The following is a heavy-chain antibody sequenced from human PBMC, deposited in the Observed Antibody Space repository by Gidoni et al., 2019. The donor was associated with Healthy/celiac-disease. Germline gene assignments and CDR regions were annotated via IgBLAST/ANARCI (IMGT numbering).Heavy chain of an antibody. D-gene: IGHD5-12*01. CDR3: AREWDRRAGYNDFDY. Sequence: QVQRVQSVAAVKRAVSSVTLSCESAGVPFSRYAISWVRQAPGQGLEWMGGIIRIFGTANYAQKFQGRVTITADESTSTAYMEMSSLRSEDTAVYYCAREWDRRAGYNDFDYWGQGTLVTVSS. CDR1: GVPFSRYA. V-gene: IGHV1-69*01. CDR2: IIRIFGTA. J-gene: IGHJ4*02.